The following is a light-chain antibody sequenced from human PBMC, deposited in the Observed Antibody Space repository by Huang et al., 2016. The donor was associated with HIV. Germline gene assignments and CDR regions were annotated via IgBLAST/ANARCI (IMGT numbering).Light chain of an antibody. CDR1: QDISNY. CDR3: QQYDNRTWT. V-gene: IGKV1-33*01. Sequence: DIQMTQSPSSLSASVGDRVTITCQASQDISNYLNWCQQKPGKAPKLLIYDASNLETGVPSRFSGSGSGTDFTFTISSLQPEDIATYYCQQYDNRTWTFGQGTKVEIK. CDR2: DAS. J-gene: IGKJ1*01.